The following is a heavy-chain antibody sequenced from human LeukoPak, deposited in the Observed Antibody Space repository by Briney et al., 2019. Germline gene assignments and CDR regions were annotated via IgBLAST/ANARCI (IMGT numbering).Heavy chain of an antibody. D-gene: IGHD1-20*01. J-gene: IGHJ4*02. V-gene: IGHV3-23*01. CDR1: AFTFRSYA. CDR3: AKPKDNSLYCFDY. CDR2: ISGSGGST. Sequence: PGRTLRLSCAASAFTFRSYAMSWVRQAGGKGLEWVSAISGSGGSTYYADSVKGRFTISRDNSKNTLYLQMSSLRAEDTAVYYCAKPKDNSLYCFDYWGQGTLVTVSS.